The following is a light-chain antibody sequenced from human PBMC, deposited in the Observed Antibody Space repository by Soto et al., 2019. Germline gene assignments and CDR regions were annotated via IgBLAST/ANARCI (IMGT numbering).Light chain of an antibody. V-gene: IGKV3-20*01. Sequence: TQSPAILSLSPVETSSLCCKASHPVSSNYLAWCQQRPGQPPRLLIYGASTRAAGIPDRFSGSGSGTDFTLTITRLEPEDSAVYYCQQYTGTPSTFGQGTRLEIK. CDR2: GAS. CDR1: HPVSSNY. CDR3: QQYTGTPST. J-gene: IGKJ5*01.